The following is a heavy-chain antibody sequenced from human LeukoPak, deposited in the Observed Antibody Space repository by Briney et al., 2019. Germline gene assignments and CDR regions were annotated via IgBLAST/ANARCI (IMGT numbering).Heavy chain of an antibody. V-gene: IGHV3-11*01. D-gene: IGHD5-18*01. CDR1: GFTFSDYY. CDR2: ISGSGNTI. J-gene: IGHJ4*02. Sequence: PGGSLRLSCAASGFTFSDYYMSWIRQAPGKGLEWVSYISGSGNTIFYADSVKGRFTISRDNAKNSVYLHMNRLRADDTAVYYCATDVGQLWSPDNWGQGTLVTVS. CDR3: ATDVGQLWSPDN.